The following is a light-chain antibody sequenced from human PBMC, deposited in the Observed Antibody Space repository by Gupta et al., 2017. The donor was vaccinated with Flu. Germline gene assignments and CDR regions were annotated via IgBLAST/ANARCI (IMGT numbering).Light chain of an antibody. CDR2: DDS. J-gene: IGLJ1*01. CDR3: QVWSSSDHAYV. V-gene: IGLV3-21*02. Sequence: SYVRTQSPSVSVAPGQTARVTCGGNDIGSKNVHWYQQKPGQAPVVVVWDDSHRPSGTPERFSGSNSGNTATLTISRVEGGDEDDYYCQVWSSSDHAYVFGTGTKVSVL. CDR1: DIGSKN.